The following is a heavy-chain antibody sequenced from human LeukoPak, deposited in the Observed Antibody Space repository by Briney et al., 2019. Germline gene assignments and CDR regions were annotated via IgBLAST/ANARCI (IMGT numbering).Heavy chain of an antibody. CDR3: ARDSVIRSALDASDI. Sequence: AGCLRLSCAASGFAVCSNFMSWVRQAPRGGLEGVSVIYSGGSTSYADPVHGRFTISRDSSKNTLYLQMNSLRAEDTAVYYCARDSVIRSALDASDICGQGTMVTVSS. CDR2: IYSGGST. J-gene: IGHJ3*02. CDR1: GFAVCSNF. D-gene: IGHD1-26*01. V-gene: IGHV3-53*01.